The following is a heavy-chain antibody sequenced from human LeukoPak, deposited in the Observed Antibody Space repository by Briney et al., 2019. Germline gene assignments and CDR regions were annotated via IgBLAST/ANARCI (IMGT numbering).Heavy chain of an antibody. CDR3: ARQVVPAAGPFDY. Sequence: SETLSLTCTVSGYSISSGYYWGWIRQPPGKGLEWIGNIFYSGSTYYSPSLKSRVTISVDTSKNQFSLKLSSVTAADTAVYYCARQVVPAAGPFDYWGQGTLVTVSS. J-gene: IGHJ4*02. V-gene: IGHV4-38-2*02. CDR1: GYSISSGYY. D-gene: IGHD2-2*01. CDR2: IFYSGST.